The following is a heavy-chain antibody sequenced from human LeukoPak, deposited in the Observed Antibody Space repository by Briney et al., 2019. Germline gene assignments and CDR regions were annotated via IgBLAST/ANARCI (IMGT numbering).Heavy chain of an antibody. CDR2: INHSGST. V-gene: IGHV4-34*01. J-gene: IGHJ5*02. D-gene: IGHD3-10*01. CDR3: ARGLGYYGSGSYYNDWFDP. Sequence: SETLSLTCAVYGGSFSGYYWSWIRQPPGKGLEWIGEINHSGSTNYNPSLKSRVTISVDTSKNQFSLKLSSVTAADTAVYYCARGLGYYGSGSYYNDWFDPWGQGTLVTVPS. CDR1: GGSFSGYY.